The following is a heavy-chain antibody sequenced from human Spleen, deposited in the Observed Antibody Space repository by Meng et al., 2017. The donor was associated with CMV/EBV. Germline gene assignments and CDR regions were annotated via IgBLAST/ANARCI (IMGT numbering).Heavy chain of an antibody. J-gene: IGHJ4*02. V-gene: IGHV3-7*03. CDR3: AKASWDIVVVPAAAAKGGGPGYFDY. CDR1: GFTFSSYW. D-gene: IGHD2-2*01. Sequence: GGSLRLSCAASGFTFSSYWMSWVRQAPGKGLEWVANMKHDGSEKYYVDSVKGRFTISRDNAKNSLYLQMNSLRAEDTALYYCAKASWDIVVVPAAAAKGGGPGYFDYWGQGTLVTVSS. CDR2: MKHDGSEK.